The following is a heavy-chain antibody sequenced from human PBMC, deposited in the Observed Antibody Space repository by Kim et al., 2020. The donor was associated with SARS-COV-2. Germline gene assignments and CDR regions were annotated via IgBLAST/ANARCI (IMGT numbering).Heavy chain of an antibody. J-gene: IGHJ3*02. CDR2: IRSKANSYAT. Sequence: GGSLRLSCAASGFSFSDSAMHWVRQASGKGLEWVGRIRSKANSYATTYAASVKGRFTISRDDSKNAAYLQMNSLKTEDTAEYYCTRVPGTTVAFWDADDIWGQGTMVTVSS. D-gene: IGHD1-1*01. V-gene: IGHV3-73*01. CDR1: GFSFSDSA. CDR3: TRVPGTTVAFWDADDI.